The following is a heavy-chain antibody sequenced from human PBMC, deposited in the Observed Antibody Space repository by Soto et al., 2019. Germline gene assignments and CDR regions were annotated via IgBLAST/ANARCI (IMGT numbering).Heavy chain of an antibody. Sequence: NPSETLSLTCTVSGGSISSYYWSWIRQPPGKGLEWIGYIYYSGSTNYNPSLKSRVTISVDTSKNQFSLKLSSVTAADTAVYYCARRRYYGSGRYPVDDYWGQGTLVTVSS. J-gene: IGHJ4*02. CDR2: IYYSGST. CDR1: GGSISSYY. V-gene: IGHV4-59*01. D-gene: IGHD3-10*01. CDR3: ARRRYYGSGRYPVDDY.